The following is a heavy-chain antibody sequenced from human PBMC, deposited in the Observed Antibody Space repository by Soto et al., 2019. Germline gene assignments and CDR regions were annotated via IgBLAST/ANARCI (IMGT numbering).Heavy chain of an antibody. J-gene: IGHJ5*02. V-gene: IGHV4-39*01. CDR3: ERHYRSVSRNWFEP. CDR2: IYCSGST. D-gene: IGHD6-19*01. Sequence: SETLSLTGSVSGGSRNSSSYFWGWVRQPPGKGLEWIGSIYCSGSTYYNPSLRSRVTISVDTSKNQFSLKLSSVTAAHTDVFYCERHYRSVSRNWFEPWGQGTLVTVSS. CDR1: GGSRNSSSYF.